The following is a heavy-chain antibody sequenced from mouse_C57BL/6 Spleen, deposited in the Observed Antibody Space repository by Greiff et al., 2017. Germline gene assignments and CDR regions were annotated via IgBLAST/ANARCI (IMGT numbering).Heavy chain of an antibody. D-gene: IGHD4-1*01. V-gene: IGHV1-82*01. Sequence: QVQLQQSGPELVKPGASVKISCKASGYAFSSSWMNWVKQRPGKGLEWIGRIYPGDGDTNYNGTFKGKATLTADKSSSTAYMQLSSLTSEDSAVYFCARTFWDYYAMDYWGQGTSVTVSS. CDR3: ARTFWDYYAMDY. CDR1: GYAFSSSW. CDR2: IYPGDGDT. J-gene: IGHJ4*01.